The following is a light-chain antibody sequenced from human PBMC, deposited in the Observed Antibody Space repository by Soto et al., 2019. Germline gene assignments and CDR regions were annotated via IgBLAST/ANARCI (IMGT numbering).Light chain of an antibody. V-gene: IGLV2-14*01. CDR2: EVS. CDR3: SSYTSSSTYV. Sequence: QSVLTQPASVSGSPGQSITISCTGTSSDVGRYNYVSWYQQHPGKAPKVMIYEVSNRPSGVSNRFSGSKSGNTASLTISGLQAEDEADYYRSSYTSSSTYVFGTGTKLTVL. CDR1: SSDVGRYNY. J-gene: IGLJ1*01.